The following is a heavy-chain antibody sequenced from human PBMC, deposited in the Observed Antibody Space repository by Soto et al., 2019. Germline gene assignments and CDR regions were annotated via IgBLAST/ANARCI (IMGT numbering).Heavy chain of an antibody. CDR2: IIPILGIA. Sequence: QVQLVQSGAEVKKPGSSVKVSCKASGGTFSSYTISWVRQAPGQGLEWMGRIIPILGIANYAQKFQGRVTITAHKSPSTAHMAQSSMRSADTAVHYCARGQDIVVVPAATTYYDYGMDVWGQGTTVTVSS. V-gene: IGHV1-69*02. CDR1: GGTFSSYT. D-gene: IGHD2-2*01. J-gene: IGHJ6*02. CDR3: ARGQDIVVVPAATTYYDYGMDV.